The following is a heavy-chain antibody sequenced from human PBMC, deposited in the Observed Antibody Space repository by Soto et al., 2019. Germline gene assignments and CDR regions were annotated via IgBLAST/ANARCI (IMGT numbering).Heavy chain of an antibody. V-gene: IGHV2-26*01. D-gene: IGHD6-19*01. CDR1: GFSLSNARMG. CDR2: IFSNDEK. Sequence: SGPTLVNPTETLTLTCTVSGFSLSNARMGVSWIRQPPGKALEWLAHIFSNDEKSYSTSLKSRLTISKDTSKSQVVLTMTNMDPVDTATCYCARITDVLSGWYDKYYYYGMDVWGQGTTVTVSS. J-gene: IGHJ6*02. CDR3: ARITDVLSGWYDKYYYYGMDV.